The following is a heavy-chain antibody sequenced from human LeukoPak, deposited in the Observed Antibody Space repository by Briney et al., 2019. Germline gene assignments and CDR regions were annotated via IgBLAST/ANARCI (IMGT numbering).Heavy chain of an antibody. CDR2: IWYDGSEK. V-gene: IGHV3-33*01. CDR1: GFTFSSYG. J-gene: IGHJ4*02. Sequence: GGSLRLSCAASGFTFSSYGMHWVRQAPGKGLEWVAVIWYDGSEKYYGDSVKGRFTISRDDSKNTLYLQMNSLRAEDTAVYYCLRDGGSGCDYWGQGTLVTVSS. CDR3: LRDGGSGCDY. D-gene: IGHD6-19*01.